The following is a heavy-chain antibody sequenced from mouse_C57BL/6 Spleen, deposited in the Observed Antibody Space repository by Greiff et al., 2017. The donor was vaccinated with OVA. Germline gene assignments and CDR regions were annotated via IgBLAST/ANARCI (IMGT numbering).Heavy chain of an antibody. D-gene: IGHD3-2*02. CDR2: INPNNGGT. J-gene: IGHJ3*01. Sequence: VQLQQSGPELVKPGASVKIPCKASGYTFTDYNMDWVKQSHGKSLEWIGDINPNNGGTIYNQKFKGKATLTVDKSSSTAYMELRSLTSEDTAVYYCARGGSSGYSAWFAYWGQGTLVTVSA. CDR1: GYTFTDYN. CDR3: ARGGSSGYSAWFAY. V-gene: IGHV1-18*01.